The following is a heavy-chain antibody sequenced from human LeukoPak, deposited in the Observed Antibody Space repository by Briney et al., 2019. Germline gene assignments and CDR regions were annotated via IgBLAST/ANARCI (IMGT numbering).Heavy chain of an antibody. CDR1: GGTFSSYA. V-gene: IGHV1-69*05. CDR3: ARDQGIAAAGTFYYFDY. J-gene: IGHJ4*02. D-gene: IGHD6-13*01. CDR2: IIPIFGTA. Sequence: SVKVSCKASGGTFSSYAISWVRQAPGQGLEWMGRIIPIFGTANYAQKFQGRVTITTDESTSTAYMELSSLRSEDAAVYYCARDQGIAAAGTFYYFDYWGQGTLVTVSS.